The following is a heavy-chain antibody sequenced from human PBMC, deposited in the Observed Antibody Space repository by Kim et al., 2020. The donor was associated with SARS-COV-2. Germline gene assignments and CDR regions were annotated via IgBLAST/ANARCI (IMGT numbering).Heavy chain of an antibody. J-gene: IGHJ4*01. CDR2: IYYSGST. CDR3: ARLLGFIVATTFAY. CDR1: GGSISSSSYY. V-gene: IGHV4-39*01. D-gene: IGHD5-12*01. Sequence: SETLSLTCTVSGGSISSSSYYWGWIRQPPGKGLEWIGSIYYSGSTYYNPSLKSRVTISVDTSKNQFSLKLSSVTAADTAVYYCARLLGFIVATTFAYWG.